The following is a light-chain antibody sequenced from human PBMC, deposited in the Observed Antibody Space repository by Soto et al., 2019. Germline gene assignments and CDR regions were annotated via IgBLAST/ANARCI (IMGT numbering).Light chain of an antibody. V-gene: IGKV3-15*01. J-gene: IGKJ1*01. CDR3: QQYDHWPPAT. CDR1: QSISDT. Sequence: EVVMTQYTATLSVSPGGRATLSCRASQSISDTLAWYQQKLGQAPRLLICSASARATGFPARFSGSGSGTEFTLTISSLQSEDFALYYCQQYDHWPPATFGQGTKVDIK. CDR2: SAS.